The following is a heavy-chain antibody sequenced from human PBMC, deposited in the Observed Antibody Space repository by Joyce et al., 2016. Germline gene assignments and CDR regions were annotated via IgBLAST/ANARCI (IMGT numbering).Heavy chain of an antibody. CDR2: IYWDDDK. CDR1: GFSLSTRGVG. D-gene: IGHD5-12*01. Sequence: QITLKESGPTLVKPTQTPTLTCAFSGFSLSTRGVGVGWIHQPPGKALEWLALIYWDDDKRYSPDLKSRLTITKDTSRNQVVLTMTNMDPVDTATYYCAHRPNSGYDPSAFDFWGQGTLVTVSS. V-gene: IGHV2-5*02. J-gene: IGHJ4*02. CDR3: AHRPNSGYDPSAFDF.